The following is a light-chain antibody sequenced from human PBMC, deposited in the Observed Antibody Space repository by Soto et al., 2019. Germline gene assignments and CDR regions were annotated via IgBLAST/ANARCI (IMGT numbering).Light chain of an antibody. Sequence: QSALTQPPSASGSPGQSVTISCTGTSSDVGGYNYVSWYRQHPGKAPKLMIYEVSKRPSGVPDRLSGSKSGNTASLTVSGLQAEDEADYYCTSYAGTNYFVIFGGGTQLTVL. J-gene: IGLJ2*01. CDR1: SSDVGGYNY. CDR3: TSYAGTNYFVI. V-gene: IGLV2-8*01. CDR2: EVS.